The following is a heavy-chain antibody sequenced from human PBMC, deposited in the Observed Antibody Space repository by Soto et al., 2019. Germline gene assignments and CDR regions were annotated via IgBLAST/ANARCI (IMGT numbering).Heavy chain of an antibody. J-gene: IGHJ5*02. Sequence: SQTLSLTCAISGDSVSSNSAAWNWIRQSPSRGLEWLGRTYYRSKWYNDYAVSVKSRITINPDTSKNQFSLQLNSVTPEDTAVYYCAREVRYYDSSGYYYNWFDPWGQGTLVTVS. CDR2: TYYRSKWYN. CDR1: GDSVSSNSAA. CDR3: AREVRYYDSSGYYYNWFDP. V-gene: IGHV6-1*01. D-gene: IGHD3-22*01.